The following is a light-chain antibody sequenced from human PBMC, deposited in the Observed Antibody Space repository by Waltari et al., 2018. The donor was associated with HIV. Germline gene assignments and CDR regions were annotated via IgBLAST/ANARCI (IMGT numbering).Light chain of an antibody. CDR1: QSVSSN. J-gene: IGKJ1*01. Sequence: EIVMTQSPATLSVSPGERATLSCRASQSVSSNLAWYQQKPGQAPRLLIYGASTKATGFPARFSGSGSGTEFTLTISSLQSEDVALYYCQQYNNWPRTFGQGTKVEIK. CDR2: GAS. CDR3: QQYNNWPRT. V-gene: IGKV3-15*01.